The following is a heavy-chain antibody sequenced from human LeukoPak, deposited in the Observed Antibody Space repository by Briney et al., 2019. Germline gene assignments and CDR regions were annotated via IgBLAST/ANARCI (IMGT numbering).Heavy chain of an antibody. V-gene: IGHV4-38-2*02. CDR2: IYHSGST. D-gene: IGHD2-2*01. J-gene: IGHJ6*03. Sequence: SETLSLTCTVSGYSISSGYYWGWIRQPPGKGLEWIGTIYHSGSTYYNPSLKSRVTISLDTSKNQFSLKLSSVTAADTAVYYCAKRLGSTSPYYYYMDVWGKGTTVTVSS. CDR1: GYSISSGYY. CDR3: AKRLGSTSPYYYYMDV.